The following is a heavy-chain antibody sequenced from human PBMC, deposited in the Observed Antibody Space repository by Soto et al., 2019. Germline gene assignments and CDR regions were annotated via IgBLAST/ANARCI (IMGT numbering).Heavy chain of an antibody. CDR1: GFTFSVYA. CDR3: ASLGVGDWANYYYYYGMDF. V-gene: IGHV3-23*01. D-gene: IGHD2-21*02. Sequence: QPGGSLRLSCAATGFTFSVYAMTWVRQAPGKGLEWVSAVTANGGSTYSADSVKGRFTISRDNSKNTLFLQMNSLRAEDTAVYYCASLGVGDWANYYYYYGMDFWGQGTTVTVSS. CDR2: VTANGGST. J-gene: IGHJ6*02.